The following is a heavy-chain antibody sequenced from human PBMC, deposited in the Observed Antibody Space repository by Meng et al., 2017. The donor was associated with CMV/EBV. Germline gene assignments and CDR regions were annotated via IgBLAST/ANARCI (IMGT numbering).Heavy chain of an antibody. CDR3: ARSTTGTTWWFDP. CDR1: GGSISSGDYY. Sequence: SETLSLTCTVSGGSISSGDYYWSWIRQPPGKGLEWIGYIYYSGSTYYNPSLKSRVTISVDTSKNQFSLKLSSVTAADTAVYYCARSTTGTTWWFDPWGQGTLVTVSS. J-gene: IGHJ5*02. V-gene: IGHV4-30-4*08. CDR2: IYYSGST. D-gene: IGHD1-1*01.